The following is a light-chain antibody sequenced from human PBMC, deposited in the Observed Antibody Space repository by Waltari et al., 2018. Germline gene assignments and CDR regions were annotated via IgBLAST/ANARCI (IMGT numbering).Light chain of an antibody. CDR3: QQYDTYA. CDR1: QSISNW. J-gene: IGKJ1*01. CDR2: KAS. V-gene: IGKV1-5*03. Sequence: DLQLTKSPSPLSALVGDNVTITCRARQSISNWLSWYQQKPGKAPKLLIYKASGLESGVPSRFSGSGSGTEFTLTISGLQLDDFATYFCQQYDTYAFGQGTKVEI.